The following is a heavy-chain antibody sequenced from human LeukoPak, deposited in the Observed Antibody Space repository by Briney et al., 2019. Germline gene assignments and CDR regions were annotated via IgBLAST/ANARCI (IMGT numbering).Heavy chain of an antibody. CDR1: GYTFTGYY. J-gene: IGHJ4*02. V-gene: IGHV1-2*02. D-gene: IGHD3-10*01. Sequence: ASVKVSCKASGYTFTGYYMHWVRQAPGQGLELMGWINPNSGGTNYAQKFHGRVSMTRDTSISTGYMELSRLRSDDTAVYYCARVGGQWFGEQQTYYFDYWGQGTLVTVSS. CDR2: INPNSGGT. CDR3: ARVGGQWFGEQQTYYFDY.